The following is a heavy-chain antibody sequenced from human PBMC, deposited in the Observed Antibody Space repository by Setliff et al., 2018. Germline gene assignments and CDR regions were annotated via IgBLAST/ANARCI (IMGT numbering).Heavy chain of an antibody. J-gene: IGHJ3*01. CDR2: IYPSGIT. Sequence: PSETLSLTCTVSGGSITNFYWNWIRQSPGKGLEWIGYIYPSGITNYNPSLKSRLTMSVDTSKNQFSLHLSSMTAADTAVYYCARQPPLNWAIPFDLWGQGKRVTVPS. D-gene: IGHD7-27*01. CDR3: ARQPPLNWAIPFDL. V-gene: IGHV4-59*08. CDR1: GGSITNFY.